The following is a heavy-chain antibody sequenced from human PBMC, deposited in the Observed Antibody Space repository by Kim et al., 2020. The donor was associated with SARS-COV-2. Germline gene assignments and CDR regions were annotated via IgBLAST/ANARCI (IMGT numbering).Heavy chain of an antibody. V-gene: IGHV3-33*06. J-gene: IGHJ6*02. D-gene: IGHD3-10*01. Sequence: VTGRFTISRDNSKNKLKLQMNSRRAEDTAVYYCAKECDYYGSGGCGMAVWGQGTTVTVSS. CDR3: AKECDYYGSGGCGMAV.